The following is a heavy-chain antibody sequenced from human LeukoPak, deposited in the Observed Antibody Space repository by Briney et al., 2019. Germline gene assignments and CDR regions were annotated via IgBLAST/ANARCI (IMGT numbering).Heavy chain of an antibody. Sequence: GGSLRLSRAATEFTFSRYTMNWVRQAPGKGLEWISSITGSSTYIYYSDSVRGRFTISRDNAKNSLYLQMSSLRAEDSAVYYCARANDYIDYWGQGALVAVSS. CDR3: ARANDYIDY. CDR2: ITGSSTYI. J-gene: IGHJ4*02. CDR1: EFTFSRYT. V-gene: IGHV3-21*01.